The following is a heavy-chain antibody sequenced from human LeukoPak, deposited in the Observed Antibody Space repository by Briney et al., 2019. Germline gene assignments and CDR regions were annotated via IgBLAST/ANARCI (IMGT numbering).Heavy chain of an antibody. V-gene: IGHV3-74*01. CDR2: VSPDGSSI. D-gene: IGHD2/OR15-2a*01. CDR3: ATVNNHSKNRNTLGYFDY. Sequence: GGSLRLSCEVSGLTISNSWMHWVRQGPGKGLVCVSYVSPDGSSIIYADSVRGRFTISRDNSKNTLYLQMNSLRAEDTAVYYCATVNNHSKNRNTLGYFDYWGQGTLVTVSS. CDR1: GLTISNSW. J-gene: IGHJ4*02.